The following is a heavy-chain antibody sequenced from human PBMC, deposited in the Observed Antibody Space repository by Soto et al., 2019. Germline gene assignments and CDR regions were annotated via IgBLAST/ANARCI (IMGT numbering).Heavy chain of an antibody. CDR3: AKEMIASTLADFFDY. CDR2: MRGSGGRT. CDR1: GFTFSNYG. V-gene: IGHV3-23*01. D-gene: IGHD2-21*01. J-gene: IGHJ4*02. Sequence: EVQLLESGGGLIQPGGSLRLSCEASGFTFSNYGMTWVRLAPGKGLEWVSTMRGSGGRTFYADPVKGRFTISRDNSKNTLYLKRNSLRAEDTAVYYCAKEMIASTLADFFDYWGQGTLVTVSS.